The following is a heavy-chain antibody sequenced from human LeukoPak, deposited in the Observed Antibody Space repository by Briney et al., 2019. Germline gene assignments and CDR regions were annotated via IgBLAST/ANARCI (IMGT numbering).Heavy chain of an antibody. CDR3: ARAMRGYSYILAH. CDR1: GFTVSSNY. D-gene: IGHD5-18*01. J-gene: IGHJ4*02. V-gene: IGHV3-53*01. Sequence: GGSLRLSCAASGFTVSSNYMSWVRQAPGKGLEWVSVIYSGGDTFYADSVKGRFTISRDNSKNTLYLQMSSLRVEDTAVYYCARAMRGYSYILAHWGQGTLVTVSS. CDR2: IYSGGDT.